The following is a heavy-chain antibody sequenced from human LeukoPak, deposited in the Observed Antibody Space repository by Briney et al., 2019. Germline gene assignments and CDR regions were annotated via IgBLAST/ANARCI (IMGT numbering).Heavy chain of an antibody. D-gene: IGHD1-26*01. CDR2: TNWNGGST. J-gene: IGHJ4*02. Sequence: SGTNWNGGSTGYADSVKGRFIISRDNAKNCLYLQMNSLRAEDTALYHCARVHTAGGYSGTDYWGQGTLVTVSS. V-gene: IGHV3-20*01. CDR3: ARVHTAGGYSGTDY.